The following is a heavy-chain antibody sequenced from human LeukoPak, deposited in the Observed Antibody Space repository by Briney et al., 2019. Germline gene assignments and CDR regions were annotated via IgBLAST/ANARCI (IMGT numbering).Heavy chain of an antibody. J-gene: IGHJ4*02. V-gene: IGHV3-21*01. CDR2: ISSSSRYT. D-gene: IGHD2/OR15-2a*01. Sequence: GGSLRLSCAASGFTFSTYTMNWVRQSPGKGLEWVSCISSSSRYTYYADSVKGRFSISRDNAKNSLYLQMNSLRAEDTAVYYCARDPGNNYWGQGTLVTVSS. CDR3: ARDPGNNY. CDR1: GFTFSTYT.